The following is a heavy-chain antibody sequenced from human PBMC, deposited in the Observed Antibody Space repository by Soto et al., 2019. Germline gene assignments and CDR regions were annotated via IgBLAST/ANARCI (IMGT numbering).Heavy chain of an antibody. D-gene: IGHD2-15*01. CDR3: ARRCSGGSCSVWGTWHGEADSFDI. J-gene: IGHJ3*02. V-gene: IGHV3-66*01. CDR1: GFTVSSNY. Sequence: EVQLVESGGGLVQPGGSLRLSCAASGFTVSSNYMSWVRQAPGEGLEWVSVIYSGGSTYYAYSVKGRFTISRDHSKKPLYIQRSSLRAEHTAVYYCARRCSGGSCSVWGTWHGEADSFDIWGQGTMVTVSS. CDR2: IYSGGST.